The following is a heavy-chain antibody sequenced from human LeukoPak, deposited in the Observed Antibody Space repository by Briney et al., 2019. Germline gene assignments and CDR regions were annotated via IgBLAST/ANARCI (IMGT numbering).Heavy chain of an antibody. CDR3: AKDLDDGSGSYPFDY. Sequence: GGSLRLSCAASGFTFSSYGRHGFRQAPGKGLGGVAVISYDGSNKYYADSVKGRFTISRDNSKNTLYLQMNSLRAEDTAVYYCAKDLDDGSGSYPFDYWGQGTLVAVSS. D-gene: IGHD3-10*01. CDR1: GFTFSSYG. V-gene: IGHV3-30*18. J-gene: IGHJ4*02. CDR2: ISYDGSNK.